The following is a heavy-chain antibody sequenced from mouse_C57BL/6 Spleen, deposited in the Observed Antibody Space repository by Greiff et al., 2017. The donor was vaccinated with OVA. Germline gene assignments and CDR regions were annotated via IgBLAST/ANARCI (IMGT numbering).Heavy chain of an antibody. D-gene: IGHD3-2*02. CDR2: IRNKANGYTT. Sequence: EVKVVESGGGLVQPGSSLSLSCAASGFTFTDYYMSWVRQPPGKALEWLGFIRNKANGYTTEYSASVKGRFTISRDNSQSILYLQMNALRAEDSATDYCARFSSQATGYFDVWGTGTTVTVSS. CDR1: GFTFTDYY. CDR3: ARFSSQATGYFDV. J-gene: IGHJ1*03. V-gene: IGHV7-3*01.